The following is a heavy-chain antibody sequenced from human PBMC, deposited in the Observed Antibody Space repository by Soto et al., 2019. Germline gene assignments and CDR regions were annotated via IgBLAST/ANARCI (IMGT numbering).Heavy chain of an antibody. CDR2: IDPSDSYT. V-gene: IGHV5-10-1*01. J-gene: IGHJ6*02. CDR3: ASPRTYYYGSGSPYYYYGMAV. D-gene: IGHD3-10*01. Sequence: LKISCTGTGCRFTSYWIRWVRQMPGKGLEWMGRIDPSDSYTNYSPSSQGHVTISADKSISTAYLQWSSLKASDTAMYYCASPRTYYYGSGSPYYYYGMAVWGQGTTVTV. CDR1: GCRFTSYW.